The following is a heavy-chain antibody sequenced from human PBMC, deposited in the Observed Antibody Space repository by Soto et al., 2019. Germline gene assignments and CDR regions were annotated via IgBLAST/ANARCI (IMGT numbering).Heavy chain of an antibody. D-gene: IGHD1-20*01. J-gene: IGHJ4*02. Sequence: PGGSLILSCATSGFTFSSYWMSWVRQAPGKGLEWVANIKQDGSEKYYVDSVKGRFTISRDNAKNSLYLQMNSLRAEDTAVYYCASAARTLTGTDYYFDYWGQGT. CDR3: ASAARTLTGTDYYFDY. CDR2: IKQDGSEK. CDR1: GFTFSSYW. V-gene: IGHV3-7*05.